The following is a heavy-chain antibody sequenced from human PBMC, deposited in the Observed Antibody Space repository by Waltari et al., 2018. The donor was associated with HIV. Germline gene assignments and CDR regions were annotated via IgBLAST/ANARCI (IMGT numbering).Heavy chain of an antibody. J-gene: IGHJ4*02. D-gene: IGHD3-22*01. CDR3: ARTPYDTSGYCFDY. CDR2: VWYDGNNK. Sequence: QVQLVEAGGGVVQPGRSLRLSCTASGFIFSSYGMHWVRQAPGQGLEWVAVVWYDGNNKYYADSVKGRFTISRDNSKNTLYLQMNNLRVEDTAVYYCARTPYDTSGYCFDYWGQGTLVTVSS. V-gene: IGHV3-33*01. CDR1: GFIFSSYG.